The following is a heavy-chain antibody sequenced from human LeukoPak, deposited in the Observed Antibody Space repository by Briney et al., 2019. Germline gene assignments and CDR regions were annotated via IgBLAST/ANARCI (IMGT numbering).Heavy chain of an antibody. Sequence: PSETLSLTCTVSGGSISSYYWSWIRQPPGTGLEWFGYIYYSGSTNYNPSLKSRVTISVDTSKNQFSLKLSSVTAADTAVYYCARVSGDCSNTSCYVNWFDPWGQGTLVTVSS. CDR3: ARVSGDCSNTSCYVNWFDP. J-gene: IGHJ5*02. CDR2: IYYSGST. V-gene: IGHV4-59*01. D-gene: IGHD2-2*01. CDR1: GGSISSYY.